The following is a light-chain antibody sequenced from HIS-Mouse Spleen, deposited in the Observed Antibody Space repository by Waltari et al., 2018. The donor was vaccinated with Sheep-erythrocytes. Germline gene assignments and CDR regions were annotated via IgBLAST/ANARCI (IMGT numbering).Light chain of an antibody. CDR2: DAS. CDR1: QSVSSY. V-gene: IGKV3-11*01. J-gene: IGKJ4*01. Sequence: EIVLTQSPATLSLYPGERATLSCRARQSVSSYLAWYQQKPGQAPRLLIYDASNRATGIPARFSGSGSGTDFTLTISSLEPEDFAVYYCQQRSNWLTFGGGTKVEIK. CDR3: QQRSNWLT.